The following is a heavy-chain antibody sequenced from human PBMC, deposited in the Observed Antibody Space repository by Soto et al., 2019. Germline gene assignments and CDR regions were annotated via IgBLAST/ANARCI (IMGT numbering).Heavy chain of an antibody. CDR2: IKQDGSEK. D-gene: IGHD2-2*01. J-gene: IGHJ6*02. Sequence: GGSLRLSCAASGFTFSSYWMSWVRQAPGKGLEWVANIKQDGSEKYYVDSVKGRFTISRDNAKNSLYLQMNSLRAEDTAVYYCAVYCSSTSCYLHGMDVWGQGTTVTVSS. CDR3: AVYCSSTSCYLHGMDV. V-gene: IGHV3-7*05. CDR1: GFTFSSYW.